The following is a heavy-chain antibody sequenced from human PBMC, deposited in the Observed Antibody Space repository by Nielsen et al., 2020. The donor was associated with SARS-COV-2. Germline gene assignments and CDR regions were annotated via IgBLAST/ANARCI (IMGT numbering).Heavy chain of an antibody. CDR2: IYHSGST. CDR1: GDSISSGNW. D-gene: IGHD1-7*01. V-gene: IGHV4-4*02. CDR3: ARVGVELGSFDY. J-gene: IGHJ4*02. Sequence: SETLSLTCAVPGDSISSGNWWSWVRQPPGKGLEWIGEIYHSGSTNYNPSLKSRVTISVDKSKNQFSLKLSSVTAADTAVYYCARVGVELGSFDYWGQGTLVTVSS.